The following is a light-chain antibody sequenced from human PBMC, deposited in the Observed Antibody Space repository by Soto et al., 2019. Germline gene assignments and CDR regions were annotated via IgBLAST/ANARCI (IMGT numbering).Light chain of an antibody. J-gene: IGKJ1*01. CDR3: QQYHTLAT. Sequence: AIRMTQSPSSLSASTGDRVTITCRASQDVSGYVAWYQQKPGRAPNLLVYAASTLQAGVPSRFSGSASGTEFTLTITCLQSEDYATYFCQQYHTLATFGQGTRVDI. CDR1: QDVSGY. CDR2: AAS. V-gene: IGKV1-8*01.